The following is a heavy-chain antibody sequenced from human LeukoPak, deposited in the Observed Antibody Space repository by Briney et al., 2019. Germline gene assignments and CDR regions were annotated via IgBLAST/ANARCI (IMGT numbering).Heavy chain of an antibody. J-gene: IGHJ3*02. CDR2: IRSKAYGGTT. CDR3: TRDRVGYCSSTSCRVMGAFDI. CDR1: GFTFGDYA. V-gene: IGHV3-49*04. Sequence: GGSLRLSXTASGFTFGDYAMSWVRQSPGKGLEWVGFIRSKAYGGTTEYAASVKGRFTISRDDSKSIAYLQMNSLKTEDTAVYYCTRDRVGYCSSTSCRVMGAFDIWGQGTMVTVSS. D-gene: IGHD2-2*01.